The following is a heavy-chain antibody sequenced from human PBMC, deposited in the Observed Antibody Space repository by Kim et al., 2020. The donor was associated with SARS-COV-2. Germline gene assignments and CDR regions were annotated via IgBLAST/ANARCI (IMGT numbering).Heavy chain of an antibody. CDR2: INHSGST. D-gene: IGHD1-26*01. CDR3: AAGGRGLRGLDY. V-gene: IGHV4-34*01. J-gene: IGHJ4*02. Sequence: SETLSLTCAVYGGSFSGYYWSWIRQPPGKGLEWIGEINHSGSTNYNPSLKSRVTISVDTSKNQFSLKLSSVTAADTAVYYCAAGGRGLRGLDYWGQGTLVTVSS. CDR1: GGSFSGYY.